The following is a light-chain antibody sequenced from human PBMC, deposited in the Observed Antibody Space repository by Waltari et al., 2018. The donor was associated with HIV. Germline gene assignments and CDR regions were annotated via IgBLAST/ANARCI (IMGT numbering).Light chain of an antibody. J-gene: IGKJ2*01. Sequence: IVMTQSPLSLPVTPGEPASISCRSSQSLVHTNGYNYLDWYLQKPGQSPQLLISLASTRASGVPDRFSGSGSGTDFTLKISRVEAEDVGVYYCMQALQSPNTFGQGTKVEIK. CDR2: LAS. CDR1: QSLVHTNGYNY. CDR3: MQALQSPNT. V-gene: IGKV2-28*01.